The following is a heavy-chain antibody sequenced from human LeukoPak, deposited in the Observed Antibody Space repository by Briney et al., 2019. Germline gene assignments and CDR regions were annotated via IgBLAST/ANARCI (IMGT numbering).Heavy chain of an antibody. D-gene: IGHD6-13*01. CDR1: GGTFSSYA. CDR2: IIPIFGTA. CDR3: ARSEKTIAAAGPANTAFDI. V-gene: IGHV1-69*13. J-gene: IGHJ3*02. Sequence: ASVKVSCKASGGTFSSYAISWVRQAPGQGLEWMGGIIPIFGTANYAQKFQGRVTITADESTSTAYMELSSLRSEDTAVYYCARSEKTIAAAGPANTAFDIWGQGTMVTVSS.